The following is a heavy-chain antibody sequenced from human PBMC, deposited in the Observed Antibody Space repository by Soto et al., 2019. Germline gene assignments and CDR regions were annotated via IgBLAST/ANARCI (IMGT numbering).Heavy chain of an antibody. J-gene: IGHJ4*02. CDR1: GFIFTTSD. V-gene: IGHV3-23*04. CDR2: ITITGDTT. CDR3: AKGGGGDHGY. Sequence: EVQLVESEGGLVQPGGSLRLSCEASGFIFTTSDMSWVRQAPGKGLEWISSITITGDTTHYADSVKGRFTISRDNSRNTVNLQMNSLRVADTAVYYWAKGGGGDHGYWGQGTLVAVSS. D-gene: IGHD3-16*01.